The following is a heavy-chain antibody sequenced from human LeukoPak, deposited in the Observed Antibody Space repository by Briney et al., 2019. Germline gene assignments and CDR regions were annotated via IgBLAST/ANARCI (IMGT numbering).Heavy chain of an antibody. D-gene: IGHD6-19*01. J-gene: IGHJ4*02. Sequence: GGSLRLSCAASGFTFSSYWMHWGRQAPGKGLVWVSRINSDGSSTSYADSVKGRFTISRDNAKNTLYLQMNSLRVEDTAVYYCAKASAYSSGWDDYWGQGTLVTVSS. CDR3: AKASAYSSGWDDY. CDR2: INSDGSST. V-gene: IGHV3-74*01. CDR1: GFTFSSYW.